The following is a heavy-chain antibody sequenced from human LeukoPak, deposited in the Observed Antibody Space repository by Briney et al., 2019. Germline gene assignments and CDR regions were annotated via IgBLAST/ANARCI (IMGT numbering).Heavy chain of an antibody. J-gene: IGHJ4*02. Sequence: PSETLSLTCTVSGGSISSYYWSWIRQPPGKGLEWIGYIFYSGSTNYNPSLKTRVTISVDTSKNQFSLNLTSVTAADTAVYYCARGGTAYTNDYWGQGTLVTVPS. V-gene: IGHV4-59*08. CDR1: GGSISSYY. D-gene: IGHD3-16*01. CDR2: IFYSGST. CDR3: ARGGTAYTNDY.